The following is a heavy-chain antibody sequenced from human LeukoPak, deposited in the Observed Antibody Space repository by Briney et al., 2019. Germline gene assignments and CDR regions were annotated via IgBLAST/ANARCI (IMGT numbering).Heavy chain of an antibody. D-gene: IGHD3-22*01. V-gene: IGHV3-74*01. CDR2: INSDGSST. CDR1: GFTFSSDW. CDR3: ARGGPYDGSGYNWFDY. J-gene: IGHJ4*02. Sequence: GGSLRLSCAASGFTFSSDWMHWVRQAPGKGLVWVSRINSDGSSTSYADSVKGRFTISRDNAKNTLYLQMNSLRAEDTAVHYCARGGPYDGSGYNWFDYWGQGTLVTVSS.